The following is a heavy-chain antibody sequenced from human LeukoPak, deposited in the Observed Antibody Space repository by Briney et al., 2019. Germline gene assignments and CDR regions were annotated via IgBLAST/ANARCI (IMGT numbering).Heavy chain of an antibody. Sequence: SETLSLTCAVYGGSFSGYYWSWIRQPPGKGLEWIGEINHSGSTNYNPSLKSRVTISVDTSKYQFSLKLSSVTAADTAVYYCAGAIAAAGTPDGYWGQGTLVTVSS. CDR1: GGSFSGYY. V-gene: IGHV4-34*01. CDR2: INHSGST. CDR3: AGAIAAAGTPDGY. D-gene: IGHD6-13*01. J-gene: IGHJ4*02.